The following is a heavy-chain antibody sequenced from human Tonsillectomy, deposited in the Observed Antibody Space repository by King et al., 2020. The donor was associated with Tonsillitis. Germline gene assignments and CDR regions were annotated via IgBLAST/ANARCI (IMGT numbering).Heavy chain of an antibody. CDR2: INNNGGST. Sequence: QLVQSGGGLVQPGGSLRLSCAASGFTFSSYAMTWVRQAPGKGLEWVSSINNNGGSTYNADSVKGRFTISTDNSKNTLYLQMNSLRAEDTAVYYCARWAGSCTRFGFWGQGTLVTVSS. CDR1: GFTFSSYA. CDR3: ARWAGSCTRFGF. J-gene: IGHJ4*02. D-gene: IGHD2-15*01. V-gene: IGHV3-23*04.